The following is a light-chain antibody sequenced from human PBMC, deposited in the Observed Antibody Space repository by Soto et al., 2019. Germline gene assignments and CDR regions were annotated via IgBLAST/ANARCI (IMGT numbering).Light chain of an antibody. CDR3: QQYGSSPQT. Sequence: EIVLTQSPATLSLSPGERATLSCRASQSVSSSYLAWYQQKPGQAPRLLIYGASSRATGIPDRISGSGSGTDFTLTISRLEPEDFAVYYCQQYGSSPQTFGGGTKVDIK. CDR1: QSVSSSY. V-gene: IGKV3-20*01. J-gene: IGKJ4*01. CDR2: GAS.